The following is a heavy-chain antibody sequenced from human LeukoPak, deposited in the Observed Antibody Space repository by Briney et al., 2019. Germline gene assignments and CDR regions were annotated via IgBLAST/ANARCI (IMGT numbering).Heavy chain of an antibody. J-gene: IGHJ4*02. CDR3: ARDSLDIVATLPDY. CDR1: GFTFSSYG. CDR2: IWYDGSNK. V-gene: IGHV3-33*01. D-gene: IGHD5-12*01. Sequence: PGRSLRLSCAASGFTFSSYGMHWVRQAPGKGLEWAAVIWYDGSNKYYADSVKGRFTISRDNSKNTLYLQVDSLRAEDTAVYYCARDSLDIVATLPDYWGQGTLVTVSS.